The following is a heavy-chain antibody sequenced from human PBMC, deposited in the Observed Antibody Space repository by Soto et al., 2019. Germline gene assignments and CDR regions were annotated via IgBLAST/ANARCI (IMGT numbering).Heavy chain of an antibody. Sequence: EVQLLESGGGLVQPGGSLRLSCAASGFTFSSYAMRWVCQAPVKGLEWVSAISGSGDSTYYADSVKGRFTISRDNSKNTLYLQRNSLRAEDTAVYYCARRGSGSYYDYWGQGTLVTVSS. D-gene: IGHD1-26*01. J-gene: IGHJ4*02. CDR2: ISGSGDST. CDR3: ARRGSGSYYDY. V-gene: IGHV3-23*01. CDR1: GFTFSSYA.